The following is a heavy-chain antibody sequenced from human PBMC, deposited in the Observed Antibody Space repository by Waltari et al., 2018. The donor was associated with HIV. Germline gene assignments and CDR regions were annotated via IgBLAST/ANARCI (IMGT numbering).Heavy chain of an antibody. CDR1: GFTFSSYG. D-gene: IGHD2-2*01. Sequence: QVQLVESGGGVVQPGRSLRLSCAASGFTFSSYGMHWVRQPPGKGLAWVSVISYDGSNKYYADSVKGRFTISRDNSKNTLYLQMNSLRAEDTAVYYCAKDGERYCSSTSCSDNWFDPWGQGTLVTVSS. CDR2: ISYDGSNK. V-gene: IGHV3-30*18. J-gene: IGHJ5*02. CDR3: AKDGERYCSSTSCSDNWFDP.